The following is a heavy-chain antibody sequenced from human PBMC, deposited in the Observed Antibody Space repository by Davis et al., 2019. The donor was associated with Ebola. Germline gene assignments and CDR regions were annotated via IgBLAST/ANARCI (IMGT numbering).Heavy chain of an antibody. J-gene: IGHJ4*02. CDR3: ARETSTGWLAQGY. CDR2: INSDGSST. Sequence: GESLKISCAASGFTFSSYWMHWVRQAPGKGLVWVSRINSDGSSTSYADSVKGRFTISRDNAKNSLYLQMNSLRDEDTVVYYCARETSTGWLAQGYWGQGTLVTVSS. CDR1: GFTFSSYW. V-gene: IGHV3-74*01. D-gene: IGHD3-22*01.